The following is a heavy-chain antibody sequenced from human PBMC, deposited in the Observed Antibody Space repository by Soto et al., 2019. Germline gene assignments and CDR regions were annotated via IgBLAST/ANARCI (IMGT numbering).Heavy chain of an antibody. V-gene: IGHV3-30*18. J-gene: IGHJ6*03. CDR2: ISYDGSNK. CDR1: GFTFSSYG. Sequence: QVQLVESGGGVVQPGRSLRLSCAASGFTFSSYGMHWVRQAPGKGLEWVAVISYDGSNKDYADSVKGRFTISRENSKNTLYLQMNSLRAEDTAVYYCAKDARHYYYMDVWGKGTTVTVSS. CDR3: AKDARHYYYMDV.